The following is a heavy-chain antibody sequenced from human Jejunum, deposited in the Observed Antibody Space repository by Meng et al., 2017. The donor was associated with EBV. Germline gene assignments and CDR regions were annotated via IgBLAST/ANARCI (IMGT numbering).Heavy chain of an antibody. J-gene: IGHJ4*02. Sequence: QLQGVGAGPVLVNPPATLSPPCTYAGGSISSSIYCVGWIRQPPGKGLEWIGSICFSDYTYHNPSLKSRVAISADTSKNQFSLSLTSVTAADTAVYYCAMGPDYAKSGYWGQGTLVTVSS. V-gene: IGHV4-39*01. CDR3: AMGPDYAKSGY. CDR1: GGSISSSIYC. D-gene: IGHD4-17*01. CDR2: ICFSDYT.